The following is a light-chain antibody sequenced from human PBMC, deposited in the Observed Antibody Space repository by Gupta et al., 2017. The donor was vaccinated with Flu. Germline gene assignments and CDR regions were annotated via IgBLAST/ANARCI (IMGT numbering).Light chain of an antibody. J-gene: IGLJ3*02. Sequence: IGKNLLSWYQQLQGSAPKLLIFENSNRPSGIPDRFSGSKSFTSATLGITGLHAGDEADYYCATWDSSLMAGVFGGGSTLTV. V-gene: IGLV1-51*02. CDR1: IGKNL. CDR3: ATWDSSLMAGV. CDR2: ENS.